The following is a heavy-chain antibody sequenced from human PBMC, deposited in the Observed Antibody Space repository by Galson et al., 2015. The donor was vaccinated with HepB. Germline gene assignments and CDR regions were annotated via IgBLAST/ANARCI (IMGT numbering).Heavy chain of an antibody. Sequence: SLRLSCAASGFTFSSYAMSWVRQAPGKGLEWVSAISGSGGSTYYADSVKGRFTISRDNSKNTLYLQMNSLRAEDTAVYYCAKDSSGYSSGWPGDYWGQGTLVTVSS. J-gene: IGHJ4*02. D-gene: IGHD6-19*01. V-gene: IGHV3-23*01. CDR1: GFTFSSYA. CDR3: AKDSSGYSSGWPGDY. CDR2: ISGSGGST.